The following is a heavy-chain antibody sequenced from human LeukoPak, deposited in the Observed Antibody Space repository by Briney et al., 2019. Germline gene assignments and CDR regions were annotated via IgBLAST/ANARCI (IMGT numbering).Heavy chain of an antibody. Sequence: GESLQISCKGSGYIFTSYWIGWVRQLPGKGLEWMGIIYPGDSDTRYSPSFQGQVTISADKSISTAYLQWSSLKASDTATYYCARPSYSSGWYYFDYWGQGTLVTVSS. J-gene: IGHJ4*02. V-gene: IGHV5-51*01. CDR1: GYIFTSYW. CDR3: ARPSYSSGWYYFDY. CDR2: IYPGDSDT. D-gene: IGHD6-19*01.